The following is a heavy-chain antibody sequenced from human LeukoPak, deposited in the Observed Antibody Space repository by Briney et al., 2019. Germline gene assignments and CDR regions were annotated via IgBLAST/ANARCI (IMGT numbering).Heavy chain of an antibody. CDR3: TKVGVYSNFYFDY. Sequence: GGSLRLSCAASGFTFNSNAMSWVRQAPGKRLEWVSGVTSSGSSTYYADSVKGRFTISRDSSRSTLYLQMNSLRAEDTAVYYCTKVGVYSNFYFDYWGQGILVTVSS. V-gene: IGHV3-23*01. CDR2: VTSSGSST. D-gene: IGHD4-11*01. CDR1: GFTFNSNA. J-gene: IGHJ4*02.